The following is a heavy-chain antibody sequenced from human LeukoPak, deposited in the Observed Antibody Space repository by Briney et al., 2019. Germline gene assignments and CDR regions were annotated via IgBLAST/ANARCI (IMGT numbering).Heavy chain of an antibody. J-gene: IGHJ4*02. V-gene: IGHV4-39*07. CDR1: GGSISSSSYY. CDR2: IYYSGST. D-gene: IGHD3-22*01. CDR3: ARASYSYDINGWVPFDY. Sequence: SETLSLTCTVSGGSISSSSYYWGWIRQPPGKELEWIGSIYYSGSTNYNPSLKSRVTISGDTSKNQFSLRLSSVTAADTAVYYCARASYSYDINGWVPFDYWGQGTLVTVSS.